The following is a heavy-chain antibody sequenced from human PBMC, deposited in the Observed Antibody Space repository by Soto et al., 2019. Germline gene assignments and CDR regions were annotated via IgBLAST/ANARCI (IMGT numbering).Heavy chain of an antibody. J-gene: IGHJ5*02. CDR1: GFTFSSYA. D-gene: IGHD2-2*01. Sequence: HPGGSLRLSCAASGFTFSSYAMSWVRQAPGKGLEWVSAISGSGGSTYYADSVKGRFTISRDNSKNTLYLQMNSLRAEDTAVYYCAKDRGVPAALNSLVWFDPWGQGTLVTVSS. V-gene: IGHV3-23*01. CDR2: ISGSGGST. CDR3: AKDRGVPAALNSLVWFDP.